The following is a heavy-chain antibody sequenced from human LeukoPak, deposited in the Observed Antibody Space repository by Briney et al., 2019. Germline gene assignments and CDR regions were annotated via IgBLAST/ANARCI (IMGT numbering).Heavy chain of an antibody. D-gene: IGHD3-3*01. Sequence: SETLSLTCTVSGGSVSSGSYYWSWVRQPPGKGLEWIGYIYYSGSTSYNPSLKSRVTISVDTSKNQFSLKLSSVTAADTAVYYCARDGGTHDFWSGYYAAANWFDPWGQGTLVTVSS. J-gene: IGHJ5*02. CDR1: GGSVSSGSYY. V-gene: IGHV4-61*01. CDR3: ARDGGTHDFWSGYYAAANWFDP. CDR2: IYYSGST.